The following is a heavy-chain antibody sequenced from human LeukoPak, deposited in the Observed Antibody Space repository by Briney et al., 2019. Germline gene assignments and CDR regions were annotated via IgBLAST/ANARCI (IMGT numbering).Heavy chain of an antibody. J-gene: IGHJ4*02. CDR2: LIPIFGTT. CDR3: ARDELHQYYFDY. CDR1: GGTFYNSG. D-gene: IGHD1-7*01. V-gene: IGHV1-69*05. Sequence: ASVKVSCKASGGTFYNSGISWMRQAPGQGLEWTGRLIPIFGTTKYAQKFQGRVTITTDESTSTAYMELSSLRSEDTAVYYCARDELHQYYFDYWGQGTLVTVSS.